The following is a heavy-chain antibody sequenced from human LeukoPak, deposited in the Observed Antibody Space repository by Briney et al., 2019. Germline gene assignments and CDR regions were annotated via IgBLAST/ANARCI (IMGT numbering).Heavy chain of an antibody. D-gene: IGHD6-19*01. V-gene: IGHV3-9*01. CDR3: AKPTRTISGWHFFDY. CDR2: ISWNSGSI. Sequence: GGSLRLSCAASGFTFDDYAMHWVRQAPGKGLEWVSGISWNSGSIGYADSVKGRFTISRDNAKNSLYLQMNSLRAEDTALYYCAKPTRTISGWHFFDYWGQGTPVTVSS. CDR1: GFTFDDYA. J-gene: IGHJ4*02.